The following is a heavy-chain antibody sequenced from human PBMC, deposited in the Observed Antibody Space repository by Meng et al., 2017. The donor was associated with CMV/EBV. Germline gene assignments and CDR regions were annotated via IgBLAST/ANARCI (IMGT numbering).Heavy chain of an antibody. J-gene: IGHJ4*02. D-gene: IGHD1-20*01. CDR2: NIPIFGTA. V-gene: IGHV1-69*01. Sequence: KRPSALVKVSAAAACGTCSSMASRWARQTPGQGLEWMGGNIPIFGTANDTQKCQGRVTTTVDESTSRAYRELSSLRSEDTTVYYCAGEGNNWNDVPFDYWGQGTLVTVSS. CDR1: CGTCSSMA. CDR3: AGEGNNWNDVPFDY.